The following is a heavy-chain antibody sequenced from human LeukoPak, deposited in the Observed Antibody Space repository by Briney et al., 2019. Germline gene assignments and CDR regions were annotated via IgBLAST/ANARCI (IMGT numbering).Heavy chain of an antibody. CDR1: GGSFSGYY. J-gene: IGHJ4*02. V-gene: IGHV4-34*01. D-gene: IGHD2-2*01. CDR2: INHNGST. Sequence: ETLSLTCAVYGGSFSGYYWSWIRQPPGKGLEWIGEINHNGSTNYNPSLKSRVTISVDTSKDQFSLKLSSVTAADTAVYYCAADCSSTSCYLPIDYWGQGTLVTVSS. CDR3: AADCSSTSCYLPIDY.